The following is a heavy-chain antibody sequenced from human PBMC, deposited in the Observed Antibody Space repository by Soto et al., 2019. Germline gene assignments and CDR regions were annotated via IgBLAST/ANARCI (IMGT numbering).Heavy chain of an antibody. D-gene: IGHD6-19*01. J-gene: IGHJ4*02. CDR2: ISYDGSNK. Sequence: SGGSLRLSCAASGFTFSSYGMHWVRHAPGKGLEWVAVISYDGSNKNYADSVTGRFTISRDNSKNTLYLQMNSLRAEDTAVYYCAKVGSGWYDYWGQGTLVTVSS. CDR3: AKVGSGWYDY. V-gene: IGHV3-30*18. CDR1: GFTFSSYG.